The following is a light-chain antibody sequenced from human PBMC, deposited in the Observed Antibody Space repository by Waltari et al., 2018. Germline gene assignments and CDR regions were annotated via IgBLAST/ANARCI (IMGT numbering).Light chain of an antibody. Sequence: DIQMTQSPSTLSASVGDRVTITCRASQSLSNWLAWYQQKPGKAPKVLIYKASTLESGVPSRFSGSGCGTEFTLTISSLQPDDFATYYCQQYRNLWTFGQGTKVEIK. CDR1: QSLSNW. J-gene: IGKJ1*01. CDR3: QQYRNLWT. V-gene: IGKV1-5*03. CDR2: KAS.